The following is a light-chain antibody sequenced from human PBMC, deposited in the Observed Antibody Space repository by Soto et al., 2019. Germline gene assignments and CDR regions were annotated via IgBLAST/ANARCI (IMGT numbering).Light chain of an antibody. CDR3: QQLNSYPQT. J-gene: IGKJ4*01. Sequence: EIVMTQPPATLSVSPGERATLSCRASQSVSSNLAWYQQKPGQAPRLLIYGASTRATGIPARFSGSGSGTEFTLTISSLQPEDFATYYCQQLNSYPQTFGGGTKVDIK. CDR2: GAS. V-gene: IGKV3-15*01. CDR1: QSVSSN.